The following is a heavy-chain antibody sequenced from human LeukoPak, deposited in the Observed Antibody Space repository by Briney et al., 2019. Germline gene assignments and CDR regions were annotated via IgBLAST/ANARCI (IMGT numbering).Heavy chain of an antibody. CDR3: ARGIESYGDYGY. CDR2: MYNSGST. Sequence: PSETLSLTCTVSGGSISGSDWSWIRQPPGKGLEWIAYMYNSGSTNYNPSPKSGVTISIDTSKDQFSLKLSSLTAADTAIYYCARGIESYGDYGYWGQGILVTVSS. CDR1: GGSISGSD. D-gene: IGHD4-17*01. V-gene: IGHV4-59*01. J-gene: IGHJ4*02.